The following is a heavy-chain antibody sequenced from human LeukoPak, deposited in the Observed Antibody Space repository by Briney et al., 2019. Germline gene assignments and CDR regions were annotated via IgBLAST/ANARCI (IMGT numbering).Heavy chain of an antibody. V-gene: IGHV1-69*13. D-gene: IGHD4-11*01. CDR3: ARERGTTVTTAYFDY. J-gene: IGHJ4*02. CDR2: IIPIFGTA. Sequence: GASVKVSCKASGGTFSIYAISWVRQAPGQGLEWMGGIIPIFGTANYAQKFQGRVTITADESTSTAYMELSSLRSEDTAVYYCARERGTTVTTAYFDYWGQGTLVTVS. CDR1: GGTFSIYA.